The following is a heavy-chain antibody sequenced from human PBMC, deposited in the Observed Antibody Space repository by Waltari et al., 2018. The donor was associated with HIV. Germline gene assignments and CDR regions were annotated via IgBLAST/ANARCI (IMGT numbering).Heavy chain of an antibody. D-gene: IGHD3-22*01. Sequence: QLQLQESGPGLVKPSETLSLTCTVSGGSISSSSYYWGWIRQPPGKGLEWIGSIYYSGSTYYNPALKSRVTISVETSKNQFSLKLSSVTAADTAVYYCARLARGYYDSSGYYHFDYWGQGTLVTVSS. CDR1: GGSISSSSYY. J-gene: IGHJ4*02. V-gene: IGHV4-39*01. CDR2: IYYSGST. CDR3: ARLARGYYDSSGYYHFDY.